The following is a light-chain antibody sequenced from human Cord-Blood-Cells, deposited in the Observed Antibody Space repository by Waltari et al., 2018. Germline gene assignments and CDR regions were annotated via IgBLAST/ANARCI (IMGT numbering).Light chain of an antibody. J-gene: IGLJ2*01. Sequence: QSALTQPPSASGSPGQSVTISCPRTSSDVGGYNYVPWYQQHPGKAPKLMIYEVSKRPSGVPDRFSGSKSGNTASLTVSGLQAEDEADYYCSSYAGSNAVVFGGGTKLTVL. V-gene: IGLV2-8*01. CDR2: EVS. CDR1: SSDVGGYNY. CDR3: SSYAGSNAVV.